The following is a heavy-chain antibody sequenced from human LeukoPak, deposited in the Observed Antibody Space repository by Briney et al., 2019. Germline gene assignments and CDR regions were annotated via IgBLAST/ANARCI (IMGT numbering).Heavy chain of an antibody. V-gene: IGHV3-23*01. Sequence: PGGSLRLSCAASGFTFSSYAMSWVRQAPGKGLEWVSAISGSGGSTYYADSVKGRFTISRDNAKNTLYLQMNSLRAEDTAVYYCARDPYGDYGGDYWGQGTLVTVSS. D-gene: IGHD4-17*01. CDR3: ARDPYGDYGGDY. J-gene: IGHJ4*02. CDR2: ISGSGGST. CDR1: GFTFSSYA.